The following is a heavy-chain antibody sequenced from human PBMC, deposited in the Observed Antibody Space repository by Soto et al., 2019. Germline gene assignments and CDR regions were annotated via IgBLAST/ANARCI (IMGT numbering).Heavy chain of an antibody. D-gene: IGHD5-12*01. CDR1: GGSVSSGSYY. CDR3: AREGRGYSGYDGY. J-gene: IGHJ4*02. Sequence: SETLSLTCTVSGGSVSSGSYYWSWIRQPPGKGLEWIGYIYYSGSTNYNPSLKSRVTISVDTSKNQFSPKLSSVTAADTAVYYCAREGRGYSGYDGYWGQGTLVTVSS. CDR2: IYYSGST. V-gene: IGHV4-61*01.